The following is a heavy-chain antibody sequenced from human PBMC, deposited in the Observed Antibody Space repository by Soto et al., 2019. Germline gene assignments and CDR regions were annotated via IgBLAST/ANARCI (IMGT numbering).Heavy chain of an antibody. D-gene: IGHD5-12*01. J-gene: IGHJ3*02. V-gene: IGHV3-48*02. CDR1: GFTFSSYS. CDR2: ISSSSTI. CDR3: AREFSGYDDAFDI. Sequence: GGSLRLSCAASGFTFSSYSMNWVRQAPGKGLEWVSYISSSSTIYYADSVKGRFTISRDNAKNSLYLQMNSLRDEDTAVYYCAREFSGYDDAFDIWGQGTMVTVSS.